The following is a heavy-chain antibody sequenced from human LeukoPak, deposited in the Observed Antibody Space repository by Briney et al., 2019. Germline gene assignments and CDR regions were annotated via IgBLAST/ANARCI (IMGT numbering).Heavy chain of an antibody. V-gene: IGHV3-33*06. D-gene: IGHD2-8*01. Sequence: PGGSLRLSCAASGFTFTNYGMHWVRQAPGQGLEWVAVMWYDGSNQYYADSVKGRFTISRDSSKNTLYLQMNSLRAEDTAVYYCAKGRGVMVYAPDYWGQGTLVTVSS. CDR3: AKGRGVMVYAPDY. CDR1: GFTFTNYG. CDR2: MWYDGSNQ. J-gene: IGHJ4*02.